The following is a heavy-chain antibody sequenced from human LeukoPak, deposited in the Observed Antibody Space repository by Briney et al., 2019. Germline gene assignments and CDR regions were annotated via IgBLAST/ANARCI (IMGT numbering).Heavy chain of an antibody. V-gene: IGHV4-59*08. CDR1: GGSFSSHY. D-gene: IGHD6-19*01. J-gene: IGHJ5*02. CDR3: ARQAVAGTIGWFDP. Sequence: SETLSLTCTVSGGSFSSHYWSWIRQPPGKGLEWIGYIYYTGRTNYNPSLESRVTISVDTSKNQFSLKVSSVTAADTAVYYCARQAVAGTIGWFDPWGQGTLVTVSS. CDR2: IYYTGRT.